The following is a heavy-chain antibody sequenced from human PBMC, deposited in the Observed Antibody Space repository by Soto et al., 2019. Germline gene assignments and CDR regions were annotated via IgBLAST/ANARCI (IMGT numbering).Heavy chain of an antibody. V-gene: IGHV4-39*01. D-gene: IGHD6-13*01. Sequence: SETLSVTCTVSGGFISSSSYYWGWIRQAPGKGLEWIGSIYYSGSTYYNPSLKSRVTISVDTSKNQFSPKLSSVTAADTAVYYCARQSLYSSSWLSIYYYGMDVWGQGTTVT. CDR1: GGFISSSSYY. J-gene: IGHJ6*02. CDR2: IYYSGST. CDR3: ARQSLYSSSWLSIYYYGMDV.